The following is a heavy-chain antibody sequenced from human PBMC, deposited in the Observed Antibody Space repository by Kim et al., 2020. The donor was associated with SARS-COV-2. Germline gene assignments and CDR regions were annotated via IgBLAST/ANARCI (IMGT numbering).Heavy chain of an antibody. Sequence: SETLSLTCTVSGGSISTYYWSWIRQPPGKGLEWIGYIYYSGITNYNPSLKSRVTISVDTSKNQFSLKLSSVTAADTAVYYCARSEYSYGLFFDYWGQGTLVTVSS. J-gene: IGHJ4*02. CDR1: GGSISTYY. CDR2: IYYSGIT. V-gene: IGHV4-59*13. CDR3: ARSEYSYGLFFDY. D-gene: IGHD5-18*01.